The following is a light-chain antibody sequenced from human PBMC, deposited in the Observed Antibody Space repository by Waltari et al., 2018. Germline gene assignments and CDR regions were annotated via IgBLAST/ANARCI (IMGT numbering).Light chain of an antibody. CDR3: AAWDASLNGRV. V-gene: IGLV1-44*01. Sequence: QSVLTQPPSASGTPGQRVTISCSGSSSNIGSNIVNWYQQLPGTAPKLLIYSNNRRPSGVPDRCSGSKSGTSASLAISGRQSEDEADYYCAAWDASLNGRVFGGGTKLTVL. CDR1: SSNIGSNI. J-gene: IGLJ3*02. CDR2: SNN.